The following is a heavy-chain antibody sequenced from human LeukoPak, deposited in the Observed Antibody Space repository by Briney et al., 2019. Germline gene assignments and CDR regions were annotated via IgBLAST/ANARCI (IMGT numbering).Heavy chain of an antibody. V-gene: IGHV3-20*04. CDR2: INWNGGST. D-gene: IGHD6-6*01. Sequence: GGSLRLSCAASGFTFDDYGMSWVRQAPGKGLEWVSGINWNGGSTGYADSVKGRFTISRDNAKNSLYLQMNSLRAEDTALYYCARAGTYSSSSGGDFDYRGQGTLVTVSS. CDR3: ARAGTYSSSSGGDFDY. J-gene: IGHJ4*02. CDR1: GFTFDDYG.